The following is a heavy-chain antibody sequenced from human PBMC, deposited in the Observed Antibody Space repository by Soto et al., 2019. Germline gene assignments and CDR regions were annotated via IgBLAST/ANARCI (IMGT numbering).Heavy chain of an antibody. CDR1: GGSISSSSYY. V-gene: IGHV4-39*01. D-gene: IGHD2-15*01. Sequence: PSETLSLTCTVSGGSISSSSYYWGWIRQPPGKGLEWIGSIYYSGSTYYNPSLKSRVTISVDTSKNQFSLKLSSVTAADTAVYYCARQGGRGIVVVVTARKAFDIWGQGTMVTVAS. CDR3: ARQGGRGIVVVVTARKAFDI. J-gene: IGHJ3*02. CDR2: IYYSGST.